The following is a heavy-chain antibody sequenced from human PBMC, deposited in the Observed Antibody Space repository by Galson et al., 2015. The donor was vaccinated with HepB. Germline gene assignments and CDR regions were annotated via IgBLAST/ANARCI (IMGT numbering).Heavy chain of an antibody. V-gene: IGHV3-30-3*01. D-gene: IGHD2-15*01. CDR3: ARGGLGDCSGGSCYWRKGFDY. CDR1: GFTFSSYA. Sequence: SLRLSCAASGFTFSSYAMHWVRQAPGKGLEWVAVISYDGSNKYYADSVKGRFTISRDNSKNTLYLQMNSLRAEDTAVYYCARGGLGDCSGGSCYWRKGFDYWGQGTLVTVSS. J-gene: IGHJ4*02. CDR2: ISYDGSNK.